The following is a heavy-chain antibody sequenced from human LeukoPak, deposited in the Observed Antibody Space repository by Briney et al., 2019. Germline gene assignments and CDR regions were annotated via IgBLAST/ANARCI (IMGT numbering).Heavy chain of an antibody. CDR3: TPGRYYGY. J-gene: IGHJ4*02. V-gene: IGHV3-15*01. CDR1: GFTFSNAC. Sequence: GGSLRLSCAPSGFTFSNACMSWVRHAPGEGLEWVGRIQSKTDDRTTDYAAPVKGRFTISRDDSKNTLYVQMNSLKTEDTAVYYCTPGRYYGYWGQGTLVTVSS. D-gene: IGHD1-26*01. CDR2: IQSKTDDRTT.